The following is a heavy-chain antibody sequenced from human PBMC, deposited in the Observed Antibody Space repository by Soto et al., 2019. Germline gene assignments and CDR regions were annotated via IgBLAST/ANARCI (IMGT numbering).Heavy chain of an antibody. V-gene: IGHV4-34*01. CDR2: INHSGST. J-gene: IGHJ3*02. CDR3: ARDSTRRGACDI. CDR1: TGSFMVYY. D-gene: IGHD2-2*01. Sequence: PAETLSLTCSVYTGSFMVYYWTWIRQPPGKGLEWIGEINHSGSTNYNPSLKSRVTISVDTSKNQFSLKLSSVTAADTAVYYCARDSTRRGACDIWGQGTMVTVSS.